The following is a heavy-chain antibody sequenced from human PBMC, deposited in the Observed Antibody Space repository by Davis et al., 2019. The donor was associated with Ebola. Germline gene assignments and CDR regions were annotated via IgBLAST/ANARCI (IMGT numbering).Heavy chain of an antibody. CDR3: ARSRDGYKHGYY. V-gene: IGHV3-33*01. J-gene: IGHJ4*02. CDR1: GIPHSSHG. Sequence: SLDTPRPAPGIPHSSHGIHWVRQAPAERLERGELIWHDGDSKYYAESVKGRFTVSRDNSKNTLYLQMNSQREEDTAVYFCARSRDGYKHGYYWGQGTLVTV. CDR2: IWHDGDSK. D-gene: IGHD5-24*01.